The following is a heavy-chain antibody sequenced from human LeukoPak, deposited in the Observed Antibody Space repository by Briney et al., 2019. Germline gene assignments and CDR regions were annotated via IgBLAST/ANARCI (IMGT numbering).Heavy chain of an antibody. J-gene: IGHJ6*02. CDR1: GYTFTSYY. D-gene: IGHD4-23*01. CDR2: INPSGGST. CDR3: ATYDPTVVTDYYYGMGV. V-gene: IGHV1-46*01. Sequence: ASVKVSCKASGYTFTSYYMHWVRQAPGQGLEWMGIINPSGGSTSYAQKFQGRVTMTRDTSTSTVYMELSSLRSEDTAVYYCATYDPTVVTDYYYGMGVWGQGTTVTVSS.